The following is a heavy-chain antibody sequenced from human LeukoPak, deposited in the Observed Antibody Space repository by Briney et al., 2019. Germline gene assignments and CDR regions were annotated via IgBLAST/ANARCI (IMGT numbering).Heavy chain of an antibody. J-gene: IGHJ3*02. CDR2: IYTSGST. D-gene: IGHD5-24*01. V-gene: IGHV4-61*02. Sequence: SETLSLTCTVSGGSISSGSYYWSWIRQPAGKGLEWIGRIYTSGSTNYNPSLKSRVTISVDTSKNQFSLKLSSVTAADTAVYYCARVMAKADAFDIWGQGTMVTVSS. CDR3: ARVMAKADAFDI. CDR1: GGSISSGSYY.